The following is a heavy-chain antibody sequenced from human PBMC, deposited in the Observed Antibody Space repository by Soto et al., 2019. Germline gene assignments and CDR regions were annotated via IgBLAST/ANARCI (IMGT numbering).Heavy chain of an antibody. Sequence: QITLKESGPTLVKPTQTLTLTCTFSGFSLSTRGVGVGWIRQPPGKALEWLALIYWDDDKRYRPSLKSRLTITKNSFKKQVVLTLPSVAPVDTATYYCARDSTDWYGFDYWGQGTLVTVSS. V-gene: IGHV2-5*02. CDR1: GFSLSTRGVG. J-gene: IGHJ4*02. CDR2: IYWDDDK. D-gene: IGHD6-19*01. CDR3: ARDSTDWYGFDY.